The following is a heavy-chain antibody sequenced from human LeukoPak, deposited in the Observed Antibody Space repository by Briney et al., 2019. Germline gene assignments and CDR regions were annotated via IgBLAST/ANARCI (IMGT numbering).Heavy chain of an antibody. CDR3: ARKGSAGGTEF. CDR2: INTGNSNT. D-gene: IGHD3-10*01. V-gene: IGHV1-3*04. CDR1: GYSFTTSS. Sequence: ASVKVSCKASGYSFTTSSMHWVRQAPGQRLEWMGWINTGNSNTKYSQKFQGRVTISRDTSASTAYMELSSLRFEDTAVYYCARKGSAGGTEFWGQGTLVTVSS. J-gene: IGHJ4*02.